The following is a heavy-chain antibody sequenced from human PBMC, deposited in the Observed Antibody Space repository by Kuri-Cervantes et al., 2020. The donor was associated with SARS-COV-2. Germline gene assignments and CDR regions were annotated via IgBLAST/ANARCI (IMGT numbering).Heavy chain of an antibody. Sequence: GESLKISCAASGFTFSSYAMSWVRQAPGKGLEWVSAISGSGGSTYYADSVKGRSTISRDNSQNTLYLQMNSLRAEDTAFYYCARGKLWPSSFDYWGQGTLVTVSS. CDR3: ARGKLWPSSFDY. V-gene: IGHV3-23*01. CDR2: ISGSGGST. D-gene: IGHD1-1*01. J-gene: IGHJ4*02. CDR1: GFTFSSYA.